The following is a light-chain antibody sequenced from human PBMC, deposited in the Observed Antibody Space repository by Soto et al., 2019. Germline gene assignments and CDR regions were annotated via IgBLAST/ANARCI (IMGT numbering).Light chain of an antibody. J-gene: IGKJ5*01. CDR3: QQRDYWQVT. CDR2: DAS. Sequence: DIQMTQSPSTLSASVGDRVTITCRASQTITSWMAWYQQKPGKAPKLLIYDASTLESGVPSRFSGSRSGTEFTLTISSLEPEDFAVYYCQQRDYWQVTFGQGTRLEIK. V-gene: IGKV1-5*01. CDR1: QTITSW.